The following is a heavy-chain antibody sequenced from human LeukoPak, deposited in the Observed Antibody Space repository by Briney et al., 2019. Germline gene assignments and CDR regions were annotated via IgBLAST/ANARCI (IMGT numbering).Heavy chain of an antibody. V-gene: IGHV3-15*01. CDR3: TTAWAYCSSTSCSDY. CDR1: GFTFSNAW. CDR2: IKSKTDGGTT. D-gene: IGHD2-2*01. J-gene: IGHJ4*02. Sequence: GGSLRLSCAASGFTFSNAWMSWVRRAPGKGLEWVGRIKSKTDGGTTDYAAPVKGRFTISRDDSKNTLYLQMNSLKTEDTAVYYCTTAWAYCSSTSCSDYWGQGTLVTVSS.